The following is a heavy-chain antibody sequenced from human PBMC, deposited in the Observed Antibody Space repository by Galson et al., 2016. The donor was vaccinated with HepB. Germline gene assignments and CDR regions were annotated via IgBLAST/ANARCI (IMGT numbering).Heavy chain of an antibody. CDR1: GFTFSSYA. CDR3: ARDQNRHYSSGWGYYYSGLDV. CDR2: ISYDGSNK. V-gene: IGHV3-30*04. J-gene: IGHJ6*02. D-gene: IGHD6-19*01. Sequence: SLRLSCAASGFTFSSYAMHWVRQAPGKGLEWVAVISYDGSNKYYADSVKGRFTISRDNSKNTLYLQMNSLRAEDTAVYYCARDQNRHYSSGWGYYYSGLDVWGQGTTVTVAS.